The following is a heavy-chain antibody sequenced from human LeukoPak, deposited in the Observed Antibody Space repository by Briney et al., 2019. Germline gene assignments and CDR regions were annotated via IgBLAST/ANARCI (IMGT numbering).Heavy chain of an antibody. V-gene: IGHV4-34*01. J-gene: IGHJ4*02. Sequence: GSLRLSCAASEFTFSSYSMNWVRQAPGKGLEWIGEITYDGRTKYNPSLRSRVSISVDTSKIQFSLNLTSVTAAGTAIYYCARGLASGYPPIPFDYWGQGTQVTVSS. CDR3: ARGLASGYPPIPFDY. CDR1: EFTFSSYS. D-gene: IGHD3-3*01. CDR2: ITYDGRT.